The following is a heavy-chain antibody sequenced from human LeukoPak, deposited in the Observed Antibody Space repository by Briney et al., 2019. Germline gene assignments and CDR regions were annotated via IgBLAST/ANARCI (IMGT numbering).Heavy chain of an antibody. CDR2: IIPIFGTA. V-gene: IGHV1-69*06. D-gene: IGHD3-9*01. CDR3: ASAPPTYYDILTGAEYYFDY. CDR1: GGTFSSYA. Sequence: SVKLSCKASGGTFSSYAISWVRQAPGQGLEWMGGIIPIFGTANYAQKFQGRVTITADKSTSTAYMELSSLRSEDTAVYYCASAPPTYYDILTGAEYYFDYWGQGTLVTVSS. J-gene: IGHJ4*02.